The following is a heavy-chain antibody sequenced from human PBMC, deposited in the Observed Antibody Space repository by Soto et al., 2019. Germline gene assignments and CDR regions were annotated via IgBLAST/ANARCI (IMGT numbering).Heavy chain of an antibody. V-gene: IGHV1-69*12. D-gene: IGHD5-12*01. CDR3: ARDGYNYSYYYYGMDV. CDR2: IIPIFGTA. Sequence: QVQLVQSGAEVKKPGSSVKVSCKASGGTFSSYAISWVRQAPGQGLEWMGGIIPIFGTANYAQKFQGRVTITGDEATSTGNMELSSMRSEDTAVYYCARDGYNYSYYYYGMDVWGQGTTVTVSS. J-gene: IGHJ6*02. CDR1: GGTFSSYA.